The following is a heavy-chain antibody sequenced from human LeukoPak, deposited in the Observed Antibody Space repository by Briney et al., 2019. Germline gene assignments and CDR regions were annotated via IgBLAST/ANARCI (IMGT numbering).Heavy chain of an antibody. D-gene: IGHD5-24*01. CDR2: IYPSDSET. J-gene: IGHJ4*02. Sequence: GESLKISCKGSGYSFTSYWIVWARQMPGKGLEWMGIIYPSDSETRYSPSFQGHITISADKSISTAYLQWSGLTASDTAMYYCARLRGGRDGYNRLDYWGQGTLVTVSS. CDR1: GYSFTSYW. CDR3: ARLRGGRDGYNRLDY. V-gene: IGHV5-51*01.